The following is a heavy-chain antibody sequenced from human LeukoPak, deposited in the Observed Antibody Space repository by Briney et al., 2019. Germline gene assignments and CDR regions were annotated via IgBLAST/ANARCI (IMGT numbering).Heavy chain of an antibody. J-gene: IGHJ6*02. V-gene: IGHV3-9*01. CDR1: GFTFEDYA. CDR3: AKDIGGWRYSGYDSLYYYYYYGMDV. Sequence: GRSLRLSHAASGFTFEDYAMHWVRQAPGQGLEWGLGISWNSGSIGSAESVTGRFTIARDNAKHSLYLQMNSLRAEDTALYYCAKDIGGWRYSGYDSLYYYYYYGMDVWGQGTTVTVSS. CDR2: ISWNSGSI. D-gene: IGHD5-12*01.